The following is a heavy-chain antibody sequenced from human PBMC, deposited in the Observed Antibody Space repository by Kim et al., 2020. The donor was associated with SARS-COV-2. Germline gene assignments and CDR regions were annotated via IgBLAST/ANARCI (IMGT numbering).Heavy chain of an antibody. CDR2: TRNKAKSYTT. Sequence: GGSLRLSCAASGFTLSDYYMDWVRQAPGKGLEWVGRTRNKAKSYTTNYAASVKGRFTISRDDSKNSVYLQMNNLKTEDTAVYYYSRDGSGDYWGQGTLVT. CDR1: GFTLSDYY. V-gene: IGHV3-72*01. J-gene: IGHJ4*02. CDR3: SRDGSGDY.